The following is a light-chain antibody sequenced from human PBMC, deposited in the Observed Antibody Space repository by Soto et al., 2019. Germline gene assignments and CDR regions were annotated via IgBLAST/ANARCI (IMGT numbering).Light chain of an antibody. CDR2: GAS. CDR3: QQYGSSVLT. J-gene: IGKJ4*01. CDR1: QSVSSSY. Sequence: EIVLTQSPGTLSLSPGERATLSCRASQSVSSSYFAWYQRKPGQAPRLLIYGASSRATGIPDRFSGSGSGTDFTLTISRLEPEDFAVYYCQQYGSSVLTFGGGTKVDIK. V-gene: IGKV3-20*01.